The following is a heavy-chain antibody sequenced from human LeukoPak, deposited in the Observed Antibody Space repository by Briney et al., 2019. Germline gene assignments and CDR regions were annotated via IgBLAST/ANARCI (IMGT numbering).Heavy chain of an antibody. CDR3: AKGPAAGGY. CDR2: IKQDGSEK. CDR1: GFTFITYS. J-gene: IGHJ4*02. Sequence: GGSLRLSCAASGFTFITYSMNWVRQAPGKGLEWVANIKQDGSEKYYVDSVKGRFTISRDNAKNSLYLQMNSLRAEDTAVYYCAKGPAAGGYWGQGTLVTVSS. V-gene: IGHV3-7*03. D-gene: IGHD6-13*01.